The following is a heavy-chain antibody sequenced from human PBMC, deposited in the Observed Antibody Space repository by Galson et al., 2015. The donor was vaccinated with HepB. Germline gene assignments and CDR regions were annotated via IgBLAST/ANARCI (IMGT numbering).Heavy chain of an antibody. V-gene: IGHV3-33*01. Sequence: SLRLSCAASGFTFSSFGMHWVRQAPGKGLEWVAVIFYDGSNKYYADSVKGRFTISRDNSKNTLFLQMNSLRAEDTGVYYCARRAYHYDSSGYYGRYIDYFDYWGQGTLVTVSS. D-gene: IGHD3-22*01. CDR2: IFYDGSNK. CDR1: GFTFSSFG. J-gene: IGHJ4*02. CDR3: ARRAYHYDSSGYYGRYIDYFDY.